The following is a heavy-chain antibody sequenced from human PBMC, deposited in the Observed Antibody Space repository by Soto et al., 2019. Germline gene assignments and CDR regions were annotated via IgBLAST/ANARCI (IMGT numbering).Heavy chain of an antibody. J-gene: IGHJ4*02. CDR2: ISFDGGNQ. CDR1: GFDFNTYG. Sequence: QVQLVESGGGVVQPGRSLRLSCAASGFDFNTYGLHWVRQAPGKGLEWVAAISFDGGNQYYADSVKGRFTISRDKSKNTLYLQMTSLSAEDTAMYYCARDGDVNTGFGKDYWGQGTLVTVSS. CDR3: ARDGDVNTGFGKDY. D-gene: IGHD3-16*01. V-gene: IGHV3-33*08.